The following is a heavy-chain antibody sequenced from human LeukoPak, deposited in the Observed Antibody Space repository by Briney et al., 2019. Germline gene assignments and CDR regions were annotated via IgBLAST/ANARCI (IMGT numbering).Heavy chain of an antibody. CDR3: ARNVPGAANFFDH. CDR2: ISYDGGNK. D-gene: IGHD6-13*01. Sequence: GGSLRLSCAASEFTFSSYAMHWVRQAPGKGLEWVAVISYDGGNKYYADSVKGRFTISRDNSKNTLYLQMNSLRTEDTAVYYCARNVPGAANFFDHWGQGTLVTVSS. CDR1: EFTFSSYA. V-gene: IGHV3-30-3*01. J-gene: IGHJ4*02.